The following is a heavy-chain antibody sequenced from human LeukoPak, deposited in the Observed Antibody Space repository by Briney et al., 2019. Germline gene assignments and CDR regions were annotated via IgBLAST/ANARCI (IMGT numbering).Heavy chain of an antibody. D-gene: IGHD2-2*01. CDR1: GFTFSDYY. CDR3: ARDTIDIVVVPAATLVTNRYYYGVDV. CDR2: ISSSGSTI. V-gene: IGHV3-11*01. Sequence: PGGSLRLSCAASGFTFSDYYMSWIRQAPGKGLEWVSYISSSGSTIYYADSVKGRFTISRDNAKNSLYLQMNSLRAEDTAVYYCARDTIDIVVVPAATLVTNRYYYGVDVWGQGTTVTVSS. J-gene: IGHJ6*02.